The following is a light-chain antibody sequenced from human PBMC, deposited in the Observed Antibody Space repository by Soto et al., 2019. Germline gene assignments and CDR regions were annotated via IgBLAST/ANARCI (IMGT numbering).Light chain of an antibody. Sequence: DVQVTQTQTSLSASVGDRVTITCRASQNINNYLNWYQQKPGKAPKLMIYAASTLQRGVPSRFSGSGSGTDFTLTISILQPEDFATYYCQESYCSPRTFGQGTRVDI. J-gene: IGKJ1*01. CDR1: QNINNY. CDR2: AAS. CDR3: QESYCSPRT. V-gene: IGKV1-39*01.